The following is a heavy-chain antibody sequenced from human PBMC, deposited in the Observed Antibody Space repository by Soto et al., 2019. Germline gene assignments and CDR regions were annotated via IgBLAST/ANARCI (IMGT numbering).Heavy chain of an antibody. CDR1: GGSISSYY. CDR2: IYYSGST. CDR3: ARDLSGAPPSYDFWSGYGGPYYYYYYMDV. V-gene: IGHV4-59*01. Sequence: SETLSLTCTVSGGSISSYYWSWIRQPPGKGLEWIGYIYYSGSTNYNPSLKSRVTISVDTSKNQFSLKLSSVTAADTAVYYCARDLSGAPPSYDFWSGYGGPYYYYYYMDVWGKGTTVTVSS. D-gene: IGHD3-3*01. J-gene: IGHJ6*03.